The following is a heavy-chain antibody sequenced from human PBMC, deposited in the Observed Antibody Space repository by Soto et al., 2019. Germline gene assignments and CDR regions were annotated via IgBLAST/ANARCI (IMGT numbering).Heavy chain of an antibody. Sequence: VQLQESGPGLVKPSETLSLTCAVSGYSITGSSFWGWIRQPPGKGLEWIGSIHLGGTTYYDPSLKSRVTISLDTSKNEFSLKLSSVTAADTAVYYCARPRPNFGAVDSWGQGALVTVST. CDR3: ARPRPNFGAVDS. V-gene: IGHV4-38-2*01. J-gene: IGHJ4*02. CDR1: GYSITGSSF. D-gene: IGHD3-16*01. CDR2: IHLGGTT.